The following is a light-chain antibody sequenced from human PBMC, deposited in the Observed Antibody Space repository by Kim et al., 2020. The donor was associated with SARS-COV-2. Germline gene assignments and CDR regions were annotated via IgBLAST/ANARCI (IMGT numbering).Light chain of an antibody. CDR2: EVS. J-gene: IGLJ1*01. CDR1: SSDVATYNY. V-gene: IGLV2-8*01. CDR3: SSYADNNNYV. Sequence: QSVTISCTGTSSDVATYNYVSWYQQHPGKAPKLLISEVSKRPSGVPDRFSGSKSGNTASLTVSGLQAEDEADYYCSSYADNNNYVFGSGTKVTVL.